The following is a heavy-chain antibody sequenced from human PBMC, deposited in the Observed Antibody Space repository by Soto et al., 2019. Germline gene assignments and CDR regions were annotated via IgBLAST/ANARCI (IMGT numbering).Heavy chain of an antibody. CDR1: GYSFTGYY. CDR2: INPNSGGT. D-gene: IGHD6-13*01. J-gene: IGHJ4*02. V-gene: IGHV1-2*04. CDR3: ARNRGSSWTDLDS. Sequence: QVQLVQSGAEVKEPGASVKVSCKASGYSFTGYYMHWVRQAPGQGLEWMGWINPNSGGTNYAQKFQGWDTMTRDTSISTAYMELNRLRSDDTPVYYCARNRGSSWTDLDSWGQGALVPVSS.